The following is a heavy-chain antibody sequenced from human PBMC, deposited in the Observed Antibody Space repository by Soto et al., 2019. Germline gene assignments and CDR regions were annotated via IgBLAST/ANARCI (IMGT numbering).Heavy chain of an antibody. CDR1: GGSVSSGSNY. V-gene: IGHV4-61*01. J-gene: IGHJ4*01. Sequence: SETLSLTCPVSGGSVSSGSNYWSWIRQPPGKGLEWIGYIYKSGSTNYNPSLKSRVTILVDTSKNQFSLKLSSVTAADTAVYYYERLKPRSYFDYWGQGTLGTVYS. D-gene: IGHD3-10*01. CDR3: ERLKPRSYFDY. CDR2: IYKSGST.